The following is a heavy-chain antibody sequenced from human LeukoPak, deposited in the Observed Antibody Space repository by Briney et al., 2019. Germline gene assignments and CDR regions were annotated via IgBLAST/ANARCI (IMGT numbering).Heavy chain of an antibody. J-gene: IGHJ4*02. CDR1: GFTFSSYE. V-gene: IGHV3-48*03. CDR3: ARARSYSSSSDY. D-gene: IGHD6-13*01. Sequence: GGSLRRSCAASGFTFSSYEMDWVRPAPGEGLEGGSDISTSGSTIYYADSGKGRFTISRDNAKNSLYLRMKRLRAATTAVYYCARARSYSSSSDYWGQGTLVTVSS. CDR2: ISTSGSTI.